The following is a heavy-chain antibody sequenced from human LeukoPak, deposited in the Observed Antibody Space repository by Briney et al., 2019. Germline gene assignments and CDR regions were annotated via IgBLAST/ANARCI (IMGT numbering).Heavy chain of an antibody. CDR2: ISAYNGNT. CDR1: GYTFTCYG. CDR3: AGERDTAMVFYYYGMDV. D-gene: IGHD5-18*01. V-gene: IGHV1-18*01. J-gene: IGHJ6*02. Sequence: ASVKVSCKASGYTFTCYGISWVRQAPGQGLEWMGWISAYNGNTNYAQKLQGRVTMTTDTSTSTAYMELRSLRSDDTAVYYCAGERDTAMVFYYYGMDVWGQGTTVTVSS.